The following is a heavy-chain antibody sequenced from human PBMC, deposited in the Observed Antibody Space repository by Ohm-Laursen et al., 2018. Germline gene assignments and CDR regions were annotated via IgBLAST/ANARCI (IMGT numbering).Heavy chain of an antibody. CDR1: GFTFSSYS. D-gene: IGHD6-25*01. Sequence: GSLRLSCAASGFTFSSYSMNWVRQAPGKGLEWVSSISSSSSYIYYADSVKGRFTMSRDNAENSLYLQMNSLRAEDTAVYYCARRRGEYWGQGTLVTVSS. CDR3: ARRRGEY. CDR2: ISSSSSYI. V-gene: IGHV3-21*01. J-gene: IGHJ4*02.